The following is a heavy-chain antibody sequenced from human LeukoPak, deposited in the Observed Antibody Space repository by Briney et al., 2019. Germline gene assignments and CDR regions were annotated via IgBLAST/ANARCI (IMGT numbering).Heavy chain of an antibody. V-gene: IGHV4-59*01. CDR3: ARGYSYGWTSFDY. D-gene: IGHD5-18*01. CDR2: ISHSGST. J-gene: IGHJ4*02. Sequence: SETLSLTCTVSGGSISSSYWSWIRQPPGKGLEWIGYISHSGSTNCNPSLKSRVTISVDTSKNQFSLKLSSVTAADTAVYYCARGYSYGWTSFDYWGQGTLVRLL. CDR1: GGSISSSY.